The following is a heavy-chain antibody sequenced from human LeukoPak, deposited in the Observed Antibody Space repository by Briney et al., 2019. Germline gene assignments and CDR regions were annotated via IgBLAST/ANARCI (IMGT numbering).Heavy chain of an antibody. J-gene: IGHJ4*02. Sequence: GGSLRLSCAASGFTFSDYYMSWIRQAPGKGLEWVSYISSSGSTIYYADSVKGRFTISRDNAKNSLYLQMNSLRAEDTAVYYCAKSHIVGATTEFDYWGQGTLVTVSS. CDR1: GFTFSDYY. CDR2: ISSSGSTI. V-gene: IGHV3-11*01. CDR3: AKSHIVGATTEFDY. D-gene: IGHD1-26*01.